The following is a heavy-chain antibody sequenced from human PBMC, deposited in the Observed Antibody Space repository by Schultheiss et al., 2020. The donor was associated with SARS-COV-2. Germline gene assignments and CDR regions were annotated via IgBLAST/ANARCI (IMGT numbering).Heavy chain of an antibody. D-gene: IGHD4/OR15-4a*01. CDR1: GGTFSSYA. V-gene: IGHV1-8*03. CDR2: INPNSGGT. Sequence: ASVKVSCKASGGTFSSYAISWVRQAPGQGLEWMGGINPNSGGTNYAQKFQGRVTITRDTTISTAYMELSSLRAEDTAVYYCARWGYAGASFDYWGQGTLVTVSS. J-gene: IGHJ4*02. CDR3: ARWGYAGASFDY.